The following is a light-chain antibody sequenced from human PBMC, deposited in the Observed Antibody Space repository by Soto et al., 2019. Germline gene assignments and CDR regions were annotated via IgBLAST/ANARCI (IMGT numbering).Light chain of an antibody. CDR2: EVS. Sequence: QSALTQPASVSGSPGQSITISCSGTTSDVGSYRYVSWYQQHPGKAPKLMIFEVSNRPSGVSNRFSGSKSGNTASLTISGLQAEDEADYFCSSYTGSITVVFGGGTKLTVL. J-gene: IGLJ2*01. CDR3: SSYTGSITVV. CDR1: TSDVGSYRY. V-gene: IGLV2-14*01.